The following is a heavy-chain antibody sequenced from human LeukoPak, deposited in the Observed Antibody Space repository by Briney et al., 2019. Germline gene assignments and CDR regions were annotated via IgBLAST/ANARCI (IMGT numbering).Heavy chain of an antibody. Sequence: SVKVSCKASGYTFTSYDINWVRQATGQGPEWMGRMNPSSGNTGFAQRFQGRVTMTRDTSINTAYLEPSSLTSEDTAVYYCATLTYYYSSGSFAYWGQGTLVTVSS. CDR3: ATLTYYYSSGSFAY. V-gene: IGHV1-8*01. J-gene: IGHJ4*02. CDR2: MNPSSGNT. D-gene: IGHD3-10*01. CDR1: GYTFTSYD.